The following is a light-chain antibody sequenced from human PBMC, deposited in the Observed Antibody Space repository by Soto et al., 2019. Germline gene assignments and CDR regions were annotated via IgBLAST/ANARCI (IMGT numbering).Light chain of an antibody. CDR2: DAS. Sequence: EIVLTQSPGTLSLSPGERATLSCRASQTVGNNYLAWYQQKPGQAPRLLIDDASNRATGIPDRFSGNGSGTDFTLTISRLEPEDFAVYYCHQCATSPLTFGGGPKVEIK. CDR1: QTVGNNY. CDR3: HQCATSPLT. V-gene: IGKV3-20*01. J-gene: IGKJ4*01.